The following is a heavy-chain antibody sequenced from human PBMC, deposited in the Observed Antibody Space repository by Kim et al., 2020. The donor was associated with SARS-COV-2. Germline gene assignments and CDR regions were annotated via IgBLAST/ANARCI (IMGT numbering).Heavy chain of an antibody. CDR2: IKTDSSEV. CDR3: VTGGLLRGYGMGN. J-gene: IGHJ6*02. V-gene: IGHV3-7*01. CDR1: GFTFSNYS. Sequence: GGSLRLSCAASGFTFSNYSMSWVRQTPGKGLEWVGHIKTDSSEVYNVDSVKGRFTISRDNAKNSLYLRMNSLRDEDTAVYYCVTGGLLRGYGMGNWGQGT. D-gene: IGHD2-8*02.